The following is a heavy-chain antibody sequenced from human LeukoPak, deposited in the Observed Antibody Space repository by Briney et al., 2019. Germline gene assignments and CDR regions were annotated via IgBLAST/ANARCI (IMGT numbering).Heavy chain of an antibody. Sequence: SETLSLTCAVYGGSFSGYYWSWIRQPPGKGLEWIGEINHSGSTNYNPSLKGRVTISVDTSKNQFSLKLSSVTAADTAVYYCARVVPYYYYMDVWGKGTTVTVSS. J-gene: IGHJ6*03. CDR3: ARVVPYYYYMDV. CDR2: INHSGST. V-gene: IGHV4-34*01. D-gene: IGHD2-2*01. CDR1: GGSFSGYY.